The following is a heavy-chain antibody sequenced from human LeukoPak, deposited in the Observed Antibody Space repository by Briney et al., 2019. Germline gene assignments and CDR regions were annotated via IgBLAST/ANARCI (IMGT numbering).Heavy chain of an antibody. V-gene: IGHV1-46*02. CDR3: AKETPNTGWFDP. CDR2: INPSGDGT. D-gene: IGHD1-14*01. CDR1: GYTFNTNY. J-gene: IGHJ5*02. Sequence: GASVKVSCKASGYTFNTNYIHWVRQAPGQGPEWIGVINPSGDGTSYPQKFQGRVTLARDTSTSTIYMELSSLRSEDTAIYYCAKETPNTGWFDPWGQGTLVTVSS.